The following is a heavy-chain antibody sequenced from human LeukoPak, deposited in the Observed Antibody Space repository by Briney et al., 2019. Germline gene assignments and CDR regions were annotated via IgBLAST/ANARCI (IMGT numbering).Heavy chain of an antibody. CDR3: ARERGDGYNFDAFDI. J-gene: IGHJ3*02. CDR2: ISSNGGST. Sequence: NPGGSLRLSCAASGFTFSSYAMHWVRQAPGEGLEYVSAISSNGGSTYYANSVKGRFTISRDNSKNTLYLQMGSLRAEDMAVYYCARERGDGYNFDAFDIWGQGTMVTVSS. V-gene: IGHV3-64*01. CDR1: GFTFSSYA. D-gene: IGHD5-24*01.